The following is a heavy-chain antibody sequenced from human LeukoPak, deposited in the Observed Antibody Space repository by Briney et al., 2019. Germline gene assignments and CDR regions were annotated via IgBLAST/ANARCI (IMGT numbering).Heavy chain of an antibody. J-gene: IGHJ4*02. Sequence: PSETLSLTCTVSGGSISSSSYYWGWIRQPPGKGLEWIGSIYYSGSTYYNPSLKSRATISVDTSKNQFSLKLSSVTAADTAVYYCARLDGYSYGHFDYWGQGTLVTVSS. D-gene: IGHD5-18*01. CDR2: IYYSGST. V-gene: IGHV4-39*01. CDR3: ARLDGYSYGHFDY. CDR1: GGSISSSSYY.